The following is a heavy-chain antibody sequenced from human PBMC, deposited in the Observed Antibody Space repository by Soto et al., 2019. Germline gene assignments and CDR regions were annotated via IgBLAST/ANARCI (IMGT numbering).Heavy chain of an antibody. CDR1: GFTFSSYA. J-gene: IGHJ4*02. D-gene: IGHD3-22*01. Sequence: GGSLRLSCAASGFTFSSYAMSWVRQAPGKGLEWVSAISGSGGSTYYADSVKGRFTISRDNSKNTLYLQMNSLRAEDTAVYDCAKARGREDYYDSSGYYYFDYWGQGTLVTVSS. CDR2: ISGSGGST. V-gene: IGHV3-23*01. CDR3: AKARGREDYYDSSGYYYFDY.